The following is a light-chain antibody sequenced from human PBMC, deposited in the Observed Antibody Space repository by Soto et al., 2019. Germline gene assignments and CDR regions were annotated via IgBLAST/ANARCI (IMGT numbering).Light chain of an antibody. CDR1: STDPATYDL. CDR3: CSRL. Sequence: QSVLTQPASVSGSPGQSITISCTGTSTDPATYDLVSWYQQHPDKAPQLIIYEVAKRPSGVSARFSGSQSGDTASLTISGLQAADEAYYYCCSRLFGGGTKVTVL. V-gene: IGLV2-23*02. J-gene: IGLJ2*01. CDR2: EVA.